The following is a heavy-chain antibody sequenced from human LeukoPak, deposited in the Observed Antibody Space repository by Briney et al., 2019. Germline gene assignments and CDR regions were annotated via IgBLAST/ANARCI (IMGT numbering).Heavy chain of an antibody. CDR3: IVFGDSNH. V-gene: IGHV3-53*01. CDR2: IHTSGDT. CDR1: GLTGSHNY. J-gene: IGHJ5*02. D-gene: IGHD4-17*01. Sequence: GGSLRLSCAASGLTGSHNYVSWVRQAPGKGLEWVSAIHTSGDTCYADSVKGRFTISRDTSKNTLHLQINSLRVEDTAVYYCIVFGDSNHWGQGTLVTVSS.